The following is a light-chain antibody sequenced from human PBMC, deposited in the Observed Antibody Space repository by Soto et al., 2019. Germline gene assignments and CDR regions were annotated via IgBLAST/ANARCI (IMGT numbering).Light chain of an antibody. CDR3: QQYNRYWT. Sequence: DIEMTQGPSTLSASVGDRVTITCRASQSISSWLAWYQQKPGKAPKLLIYDVSSLESGVPSRFSGSGSETEFTLTISSLFPDDFATDYCQQYNRYWTFGQGTKVDIK. CDR1: QSISSW. CDR2: DVS. J-gene: IGKJ1*01. V-gene: IGKV1-5*01.